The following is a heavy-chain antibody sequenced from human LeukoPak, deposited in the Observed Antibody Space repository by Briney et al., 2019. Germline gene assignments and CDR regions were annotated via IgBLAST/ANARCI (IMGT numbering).Heavy chain of an antibody. J-gene: IGHJ1*01. CDR3: ARGYCTNGVCYTGEYFQH. CDR1: GGSFSGYY. V-gene: IGHV4-34*01. D-gene: IGHD2-8*01. CDR2: INHSGST. Sequence: NPSETLSLTCAVYGGSFSGYYWSWIRQPPGKGLEWIGEINHSGSTNYNPSLKSRATISVDTSKNQFSLKLSSVTAADTAVYYCARGYCTNGVCYTGEYFQHWGQGTLVTVSS.